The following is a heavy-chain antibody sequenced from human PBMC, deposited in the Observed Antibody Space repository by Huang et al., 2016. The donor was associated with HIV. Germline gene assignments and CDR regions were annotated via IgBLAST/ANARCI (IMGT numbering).Heavy chain of an antibody. J-gene: IGHJ3*02. CDR2: CDPKEGET. D-gene: IGHD2-15*01. Sequence: QVQLVESGADLKTPGASVRVSCKVSGYTVSELSLHWLRQAPEKGLEWMGGCDPKEGETIYAQRWQGRVTMTEDTATDTAYMERSSLRPEDTAVYYCATSTPDVGAGVLRSAFDIWGQGTMVTVSS. V-gene: IGHV1-24*01. CDR1: GYTVSELS. CDR3: ATSTPDVGAGVLRSAFDI.